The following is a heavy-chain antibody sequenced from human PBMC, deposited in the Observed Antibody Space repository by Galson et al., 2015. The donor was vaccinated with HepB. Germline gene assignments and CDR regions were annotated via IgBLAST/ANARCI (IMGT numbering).Heavy chain of an antibody. D-gene: IGHD5-12*01. V-gene: IGHV2-5*02. Sequence: PALVKPTQTLTLTCTFSGFSLSTSGVGVGWIRQPPGKALEWLALIYWDDDKRYSPSLKSRLTITKDTSKNQVVLTMTNMDPVDTATYYCAHSPIVATTELGWFDPWGQGTLVTVSS. CDR3: AHSPIVATTELGWFDP. CDR2: IYWDDDK. CDR1: GFSLSTSGVG. J-gene: IGHJ5*02.